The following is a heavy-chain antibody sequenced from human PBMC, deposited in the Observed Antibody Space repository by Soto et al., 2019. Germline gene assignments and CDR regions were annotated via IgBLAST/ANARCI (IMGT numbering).Heavy chain of an antibody. D-gene: IGHD3-10*01. CDR2: IVVGSGNT. V-gene: IGHV1-58*01. J-gene: IGHJ6*02. CDR1: GFTFTSSA. CDR3: AAEGGYGSGADV. Sequence: SVKVSCKASGFTFTSSAVQWVRQARGQRLEWIGWIVVGSGNTNYAQKFQERVTITRDMSTSTAYMELSSLRSEDTAVYYCAAEGGYGSGADVWGQGTTVTVSS.